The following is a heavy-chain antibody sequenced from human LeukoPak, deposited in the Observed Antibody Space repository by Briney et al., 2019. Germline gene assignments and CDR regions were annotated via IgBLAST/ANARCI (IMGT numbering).Heavy chain of an antibody. CDR2: IKQDGSEK. J-gene: IGHJ4*02. Sequence: PGGSLRVSCAASGFTFSSYWMSWVRQAPGKGLEWVANIKQDGSEKYYVDSVKGRFTISRDNAKNSLYLQMNSLRAEDTAVYYCARWHSRGWYYFDYWGQGTLVTVSS. D-gene: IGHD6-19*01. V-gene: IGHV3-7*01. CDR3: ARWHSRGWYYFDY. CDR1: GFTFSSYW.